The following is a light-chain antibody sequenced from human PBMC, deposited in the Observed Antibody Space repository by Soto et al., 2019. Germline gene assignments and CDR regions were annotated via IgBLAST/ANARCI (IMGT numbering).Light chain of an antibody. J-gene: IGKJ5*01. Sequence: EIVLTQSPDTLSLSPGERATLSCRASQSVRSERLAWYQQKRGQAPTLLIFDASSRASGTPERFSGSGSGTDFTLTIGRLEPEDFAVYYCQQYGSSPRTFGQGTRLEIK. CDR2: DAS. CDR1: QSVRSER. V-gene: IGKV3-20*01. CDR3: QQYGSSPRT.